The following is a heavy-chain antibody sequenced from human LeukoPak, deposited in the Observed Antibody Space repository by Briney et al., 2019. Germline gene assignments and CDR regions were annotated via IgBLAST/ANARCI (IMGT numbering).Heavy chain of an antibody. CDR1: GFTFSSYG. Sequence: GGSLRLSCAASGFTFSSYGMSWVRQAPGKGLEWDSAISGSGGSTYYADSVKGRFTISRDNSKNTLYLQMNSLRAEDTAVYYCARDGSGRVPEMSAPDYWGQGTLVTVSS. D-gene: IGHD3-10*01. J-gene: IGHJ4*02. CDR2: ISGSGGST. CDR3: ARDGSGRVPEMSAPDY. V-gene: IGHV3-23*01.